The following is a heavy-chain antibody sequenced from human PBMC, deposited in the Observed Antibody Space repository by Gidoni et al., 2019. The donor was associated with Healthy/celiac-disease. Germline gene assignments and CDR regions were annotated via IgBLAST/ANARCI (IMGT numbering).Heavy chain of an antibody. Sequence: QVQRVQSGAEVTKPGAAWTVSFRASGCTFTSYALHWVRQAPRQRLEWMGWINAGNGNTKYSQKFQGRVTITRDTSASTAYMELSSLRSEDTAVYYCARGRALYCSGGSCYGSSFDYWGQGTLVTVSS. CDR1: GCTFTSYA. V-gene: IGHV1-3*01. CDR3: ARGRALYCSGGSCYGSSFDY. D-gene: IGHD2-15*01. CDR2: INAGNGNT. J-gene: IGHJ4*02.